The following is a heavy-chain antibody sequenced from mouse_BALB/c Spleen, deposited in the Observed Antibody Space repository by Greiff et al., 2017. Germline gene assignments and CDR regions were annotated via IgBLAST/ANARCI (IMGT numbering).Heavy chain of an antibody. CDR1: GYTFTSYW. CDR3: ANRDYGSSYGFAY. J-gene: IGHJ3*01. CDR2: IDPSDSYT. V-gene: IGHV1-69*02. D-gene: IGHD1-1*01. Sequence: QVQLQQSGAELVKPGASVKLSCKASGYTFTSYWMHWVKQRPGQGLEWIGEIDPSDSYTNYNQKFKGKATLTVDKSSSTAYMQLSSLTSEDSAVYYCANRDYGSSYGFAYWGQGTLVTVSA.